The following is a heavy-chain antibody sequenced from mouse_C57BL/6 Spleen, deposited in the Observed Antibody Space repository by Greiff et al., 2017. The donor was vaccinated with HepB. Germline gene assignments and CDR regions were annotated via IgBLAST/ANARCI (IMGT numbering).Heavy chain of an antibody. CDR3: TRIYYGHFDH. CDR2: IDPETGGT. J-gene: IGHJ2*01. Sequence: VQLQQSGAELVRPGASVTLSCKASGYTFTDYEMHWVKQTPVHGLEWIGAIDPETGGTAYNQKFKGKAILTADKSSSTAYMELRSLTSEDSAVYYCTRIYYGHFDHWGQGTTLTVSS. D-gene: IGHD2-1*01. CDR1: GYTFTDYE. V-gene: IGHV1-15*01.